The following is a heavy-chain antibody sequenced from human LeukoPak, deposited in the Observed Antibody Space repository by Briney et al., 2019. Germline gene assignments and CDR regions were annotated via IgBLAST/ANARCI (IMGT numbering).Heavy chain of an antibody. CDR1: GFTFSSYS. J-gene: IGHJ4*02. V-gene: IGHV3-21*01. CDR2: ISSSRSYI. CDR3: ARDRWYYYDSSGYSVDY. Sequence: GGSLRLSCAASGFTFSSYSMNWVRQAPGKGLEWVSSISSSRSYIYYADSVKGRFTISRDNAKNSLYLQMNSLRAEDTAVYYCARDRWYYYDSSGYSVDYWGQGTLVTVSS. D-gene: IGHD3-22*01.